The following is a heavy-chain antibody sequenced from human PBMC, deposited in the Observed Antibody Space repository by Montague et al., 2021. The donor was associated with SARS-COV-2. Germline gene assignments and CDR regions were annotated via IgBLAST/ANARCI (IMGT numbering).Heavy chain of an antibody. J-gene: IGHJ4*02. D-gene: IGHD2-8*01. CDR2: INHSGST. CDR3: ARANGYYLDY. Sequence: SETLSLTCAVYGGSCSGYYWSWIRQPPGKGLEWIGEINHSGSTNYNPSLKSRVTISVDTSKNQFSLKLSSVTAADTAVYYCARANGYYLDYWGQGTLVTVSS. CDR1: GGSCSGYY. V-gene: IGHV4-34*01.